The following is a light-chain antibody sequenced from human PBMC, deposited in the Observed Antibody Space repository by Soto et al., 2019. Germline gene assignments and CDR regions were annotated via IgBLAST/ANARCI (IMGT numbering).Light chain of an antibody. Sequence: QSALTKPASVSGSPGQSITISCNGTSSDVGGYNYVSWYQQHPGKAPKLKIYEVSNRPSGVSNRFSDFKSGNTSSLTSSGLHAEDEADYYCSPYTSSSTHVVLGGGTKLTVL. CDR3: SPYTSSSTHVV. V-gene: IGLV2-14*01. J-gene: IGLJ2*01. CDR1: SSDVGGYNY. CDR2: EVS.